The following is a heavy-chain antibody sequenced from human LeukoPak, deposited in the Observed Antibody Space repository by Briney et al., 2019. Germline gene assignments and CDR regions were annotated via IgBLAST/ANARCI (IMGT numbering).Heavy chain of an antibody. CDR1: GFTFSSYG. Sequence: GGSLRLSCAASGFTFSSYGMHWVRQSPGKGLEWMAVIWYDGSNQYYADSVEGRFTISRDNSKNTLYLQMNSLRAEDTAVYYCARTDSSSWPPPLDYWGQGTLVTVSS. D-gene: IGHD6-13*01. V-gene: IGHV3-33*01. CDR3: ARTDSSSWPPPLDY. CDR2: IWYDGSNQ. J-gene: IGHJ4*02.